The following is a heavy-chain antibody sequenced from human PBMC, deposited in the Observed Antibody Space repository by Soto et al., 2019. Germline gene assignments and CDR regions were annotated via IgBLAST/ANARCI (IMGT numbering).Heavy chain of an antibody. D-gene: IGHD6-19*01. J-gene: IGHJ6*02. V-gene: IGHV1-2*04. CDR1: GYTFTGYY. CDR3: AREESGWGAYTEDGMDV. Sequence: GASVKVSCKASGYTFTGYYMHWVRQAPGQRLERKGWINPNSGGTNYVQKFQGWVTMTRDTSISTAYMELSRLRSDDTAVYYCAREESGWGAYTEDGMDVWGQGTTVTVSS. CDR2: INPNSGGT.